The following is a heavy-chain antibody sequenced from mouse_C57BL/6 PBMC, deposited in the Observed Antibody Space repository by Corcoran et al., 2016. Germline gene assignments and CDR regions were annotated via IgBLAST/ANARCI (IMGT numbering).Heavy chain of an antibody. CDR3: ARPGIRDGYYFDY. CDR2: INPYNGGT. V-gene: IGHV1-19*01. D-gene: IGHD4-1*01. Sequence: EVQLQQSGPVLVKPGASVKMSCKASGYTFTDYYMNWVKQSHGKSLEWIGVINPYNGGTSYNQKFKGKATLTVDKSSSTAYMELNSLTSEDSAVYYCARPGIRDGYYFDYWGQGTTLTVSS. J-gene: IGHJ2*01. CDR1: GYTFTDYY.